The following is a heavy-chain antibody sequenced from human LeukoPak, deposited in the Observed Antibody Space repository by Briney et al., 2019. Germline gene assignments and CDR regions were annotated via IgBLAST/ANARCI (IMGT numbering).Heavy chain of an antibody. CDR2: IYYSGST. CDR1: GGSISSYY. J-gene: IGHJ4*02. D-gene: IGHD3-9*01. Sequence: SETLSLTCTVSGGSISSYYWSWIRQPPGQGQEWIGYIYYSGSTNYNPSLTSRVTISVDTSKNQFSLKLTSVTAADTAVYYCARVTGARLQVDSWGQGTLVTVSS. CDR3: ARVTGARLQVDS. V-gene: IGHV4-59*01.